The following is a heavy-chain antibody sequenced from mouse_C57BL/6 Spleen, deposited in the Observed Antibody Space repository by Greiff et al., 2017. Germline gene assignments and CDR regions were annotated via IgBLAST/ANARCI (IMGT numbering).Heavy chain of an antibody. CDR2: IYPRSGNT. CDR3: SRSVYRYFDV. CDR1: GYTFTSYG. V-gene: IGHV1-81*01. J-gene: IGHJ1*03. D-gene: IGHD2-12*01. Sequence: QVQLKESGAELARPGASVKLSCKASGYTFTSYGISWVKQRTGQGLEWIGEIYPRSGNTYYNEKFKGKATLTADKSSSTAYMELRSLTSEDSAVSYFSRSVYRYFDVWGTGTTVTVSA.